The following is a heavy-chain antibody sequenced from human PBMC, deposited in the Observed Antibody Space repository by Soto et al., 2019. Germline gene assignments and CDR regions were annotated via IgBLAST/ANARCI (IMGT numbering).Heavy chain of an antibody. CDR2: IYYSGST. CDR3: LRIDVTYYYYMDV. J-gene: IGHJ6*03. Sequence: TETLSLTCTVSGGSISSYYWSWIRQPPGKGLGWIGYIYYSGSTNYNPSLKSRVTISVDTSKNQFSLKLSSVTAADTAVYYCLRIDVTYYYYMDVCGKGTTVTVSS. CDR1: GGSISSYY. V-gene: IGHV4-59*08.